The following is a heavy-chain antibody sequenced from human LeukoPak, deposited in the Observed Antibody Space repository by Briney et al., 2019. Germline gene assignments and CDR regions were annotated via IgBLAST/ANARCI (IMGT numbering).Heavy chain of an antibody. CDR1: GYTFTGYY. Sequence: ASVKVSCKASGYTFTGYYMHRVRQAPGQGLEWMGWINPNSGGTNYAQKFQGRVTMTRDTSISTAYMELSRLRSDDTAVYYCAHVIAVAGTTTDAFDIWGQGTMVTASS. CDR2: INPNSGGT. CDR3: AHVIAVAGTTTDAFDI. V-gene: IGHV1-2*02. J-gene: IGHJ3*02. D-gene: IGHD6-19*01.